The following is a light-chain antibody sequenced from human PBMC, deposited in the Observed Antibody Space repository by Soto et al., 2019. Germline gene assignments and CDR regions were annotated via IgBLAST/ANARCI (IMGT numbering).Light chain of an antibody. V-gene: IGLV2-14*01. Sequence: QSVLTQPASVSGSPGQPITISCTGTSSDVGSFDSVAWYQHNPGKAPKLMIYDVSNRPSGVSSRFSGSKSGNTASLFISGLQTEDEGKYYRSSITTNSTLVLGTGTKVTVL. CDR1: SSDVGSFDS. CDR2: DVS. CDR3: SSITTNSTLV. J-gene: IGLJ1*01.